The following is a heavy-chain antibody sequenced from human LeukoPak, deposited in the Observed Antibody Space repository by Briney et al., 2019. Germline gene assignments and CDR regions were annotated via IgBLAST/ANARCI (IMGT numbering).Heavy chain of an antibody. CDR3: ARQERYYGSGSYTYFQH. D-gene: IGHD3-10*01. Sequence: SETLSLTCTVSGGSISSYFWSWIRQPPGKGLEWIGYIYYSGSTNYNPSLKSRVIISVDTSKNQFSLILSSVTAADTAVYYCARQERYYGSGSYTYFQHWGQGTLVTVSS. J-gene: IGHJ1*01. V-gene: IGHV4-59*08. CDR1: GGSISSYF. CDR2: IYYSGST.